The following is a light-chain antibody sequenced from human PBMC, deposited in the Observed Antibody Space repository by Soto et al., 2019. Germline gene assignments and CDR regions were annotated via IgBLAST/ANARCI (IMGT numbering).Light chain of an antibody. Sequence: EIVLTQSPGTLSLSPGERATLSCRASEYVSNKFLAWYQQKPGQAPRLLVYGASRWASGIPDRFSGSGSGTDFTLTISRLEPEDSAVYYCQQYGSSPRTFGQGTKLEI. CDR1: EYVSNKF. V-gene: IGKV3-20*01. CDR3: QQYGSSPRT. CDR2: GAS. J-gene: IGKJ2*01.